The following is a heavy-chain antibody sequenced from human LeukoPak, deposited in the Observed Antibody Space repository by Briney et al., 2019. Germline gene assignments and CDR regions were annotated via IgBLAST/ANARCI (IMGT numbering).Heavy chain of an antibody. CDR2: IKRKTEGGAT. J-gene: IGHJ4*02. Sequence: GGSLRLSCAASGFTFSDAWMNWVRQAPGKGLEWVGRIKRKTEGGATDYAGPVKGRFTISRDDSKNTLFLHVNSLKTEDTAVYYCTTENFGPYWGQGTLVTVSS. CDR3: TTENFGPY. V-gene: IGHV3-15*07. D-gene: IGHD3-10*01. CDR1: GFTFSDAW.